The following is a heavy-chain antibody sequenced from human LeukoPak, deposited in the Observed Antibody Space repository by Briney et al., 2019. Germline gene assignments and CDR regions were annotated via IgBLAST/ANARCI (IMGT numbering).Heavy chain of an antibody. D-gene: IGHD3-3*01. J-gene: IGHJ3*02. CDR1: GFTFSIAW. CDR3: AAVGEWLSNAFNT. Sequence: SGGSLRLSCADSGFTFSIAWMSWVRQAPGKGLEWVGRIKSRGDGETRDYAAPVKDRFIISRDDSKNTLYLQMNSLRTEDTAIYYCAAVGEWLSNAFNTWGQGTLVTVSA. CDR2: IKSRGDGETR. V-gene: IGHV3-15*01.